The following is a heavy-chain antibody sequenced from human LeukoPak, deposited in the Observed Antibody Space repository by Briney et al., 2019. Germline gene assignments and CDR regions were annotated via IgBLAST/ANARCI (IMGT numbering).Heavy chain of an antibody. CDR3: TTRRQDGC. J-gene: IGHJ4*02. CDR2: IKSKIDGGTI. Sequence: GGALRLSCVASGFTFSDAWMSWVRQAPGKGLEWVGRIKSKIDGGTIDYGAPVKGRFTISRDDSRNTLYLQMNSLKTEDTAVYYCTTRRQDGCWGQGTLVTVS. CDR1: GFTFSDAW. D-gene: IGHD6-25*01. V-gene: IGHV3-15*01.